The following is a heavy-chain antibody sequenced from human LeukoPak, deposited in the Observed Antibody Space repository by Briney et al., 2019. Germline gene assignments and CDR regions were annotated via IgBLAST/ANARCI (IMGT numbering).Heavy chain of an antibody. V-gene: IGHV1-18*01. Sequence: ASVKVSCKASSYAFTSYGISWVRQAPGQGLEWMGWISAYNGNTNYAQKLQGRVTMTTDTSTSTAYMELRSLRSDDTAVYYCARGKYYYDSSGYYDPNFDYWGQGTTVTVSS. CDR2: ISAYNGNT. CDR1: SYAFTSYG. J-gene: IGHJ4*03. D-gene: IGHD3-22*01. CDR3: ARGKYYYDSSGYYDPNFDY.